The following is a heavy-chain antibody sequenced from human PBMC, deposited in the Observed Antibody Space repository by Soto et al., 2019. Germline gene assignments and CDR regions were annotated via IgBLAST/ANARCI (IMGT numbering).Heavy chain of an antibody. D-gene: IGHD4-17*01. J-gene: IGHJ4*02. CDR2: IYYSGST. CDR1: GGSISSGGYY. CDR3: ARDAHDYGDYGLDY. Sequence: SETLSLTCTVSGGSISSGGYYWSWIRQHPGKGLEWIGYIYYSGSTYYNPSLKSRVTISVDTSKNQFSLKLSSVTAADTAVYYCARDAHDYGDYGLDYWGQGTLVTVSS. V-gene: IGHV4-31*03.